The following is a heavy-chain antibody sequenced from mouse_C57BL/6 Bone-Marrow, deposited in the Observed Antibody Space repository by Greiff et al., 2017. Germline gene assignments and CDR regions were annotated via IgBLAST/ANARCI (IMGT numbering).Heavy chain of an antibody. D-gene: IGHD1-1*01. Sequence: EVQLQQSGAELVRPGASVKLSCTASGFNIKGDYMHWVKQRPEQGLEWIGWIDPENGDTEYASKFQGKATITADTSSNTAYLQLSSLTSEDTAVYYCTTRGYYGSSSLYWYVDVGGRGTAVTVSA. V-gene: IGHV14-4*01. CDR3: TTRGYYGSSSLYWYVDV. J-gene: IGHJ1*03. CDR1: GFNIKGDY. CDR2: IDPENGDT.